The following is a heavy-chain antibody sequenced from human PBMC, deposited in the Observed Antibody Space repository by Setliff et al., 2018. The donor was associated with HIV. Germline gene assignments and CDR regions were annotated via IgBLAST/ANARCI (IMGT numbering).Heavy chain of an antibody. CDR1: GYSISSGNY. CDR3: ARVFVDTAVLRVLEYYFDS. Sequence: PSETLSLTCVVSGYSISSGNYWGWIRQPPGKGLEWIGSMYYSGSTYYTPSLKSRITISLDTSKNQFSLRMRSVTAADTAVYYCARVFVDTAVLRVLEYYFDSWGRGTLVTVSS. V-gene: IGHV4-38-2*01. CDR2: MYYSGST. J-gene: IGHJ4*02. D-gene: IGHD5-18*01.